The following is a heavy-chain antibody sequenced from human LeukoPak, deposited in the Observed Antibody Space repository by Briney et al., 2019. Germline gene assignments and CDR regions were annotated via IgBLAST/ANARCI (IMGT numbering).Heavy chain of an antibody. J-gene: IGHJ4*02. CDR3: ARGPLVWFGELPGDY. Sequence: PGGSLRLSCAASGFTFSSYSMNWVRQAPGKGLEWVSYISSSSSTIYYADSVKGRSTISRDNAKNSLYLQMNSLRAEDTAVYYCARGPLVWFGELPGDYWGQGTLVTVSS. CDR2: ISSSSSTI. CDR1: GFTFSSYS. D-gene: IGHD3-10*01. V-gene: IGHV3-48*01.